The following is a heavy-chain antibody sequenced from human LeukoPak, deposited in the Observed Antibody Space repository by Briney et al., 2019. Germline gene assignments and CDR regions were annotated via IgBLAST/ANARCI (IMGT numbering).Heavy chain of an antibody. Sequence: GGSLRLSCTGSAFTFSSYSMNWVRQAPGKGLEWVSSISGSSSDIYYADSVKGRFTISRDNSKNTLYLQMNSLRAEDTAVYYCAKGEGSFDYWGQGTLVTVSS. CDR2: ISGSSSDI. J-gene: IGHJ4*02. CDR1: AFTFSSYS. CDR3: AKGEGSFDY. D-gene: IGHD1-26*01. V-gene: IGHV3-21*04.